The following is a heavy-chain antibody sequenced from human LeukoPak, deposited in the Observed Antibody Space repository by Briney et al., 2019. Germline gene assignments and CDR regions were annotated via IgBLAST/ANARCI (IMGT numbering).Heavy chain of an antibody. D-gene: IGHD6-13*01. CDR3: ARRGSAAAGKTNWFDP. CDR1: GGSISSYY. V-gene: IGHV4-4*09. J-gene: IGHJ5*02. CDR2: INTSGST. Sequence: SETLSLTCTVSGGSISSYYWNWIRQPPGKGLEWIGNINTSGSTNYNPSLKGRVTISVDTSKNQFSLKLNSVTAADTAVYFCARRGSAAAGKTNWFDPWGQGTLVTVSS.